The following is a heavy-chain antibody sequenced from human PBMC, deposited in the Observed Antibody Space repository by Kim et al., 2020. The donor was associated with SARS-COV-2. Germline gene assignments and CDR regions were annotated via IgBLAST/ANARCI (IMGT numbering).Heavy chain of an antibody. D-gene: IGHD3-22*01. CDR2: IIPIFGTA. J-gene: IGHJ6*02. Sequence: SVKVSCKASGGTFSSYAISWVRQAPGQGLEWMGGIIPIFGTANYAQKFQGRVTITADESTSTAYMELSSLRSEDTAVYYCARHPEFDSSGYLTGVMDYYYYGMDVWGQGTTVTVSS. CDR3: ARHPEFDSSGYLTGVMDYYYYGMDV. V-gene: IGHV1-69*13. CDR1: GGTFSSYA.